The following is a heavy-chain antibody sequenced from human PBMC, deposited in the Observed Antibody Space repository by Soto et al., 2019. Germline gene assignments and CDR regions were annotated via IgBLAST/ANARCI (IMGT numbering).Heavy chain of an antibody. D-gene: IGHD3-16*02. J-gene: IGHJ3*02. CDR1: GGSISSGGYY. V-gene: IGHV4-31*03. Sequence: QVQLQESGPGLVKPSQTLSLTCTVSGGSISSGGYYWSWIRQHPGKGLEWIGYIYYSGSTYYNPSLKSRVTISVDTSKNQFSLKLSSETAADTAVYYCARRLGGVIALNAFDIWGQGTMVTVSS. CDR3: ARRLGGVIALNAFDI. CDR2: IYYSGST.